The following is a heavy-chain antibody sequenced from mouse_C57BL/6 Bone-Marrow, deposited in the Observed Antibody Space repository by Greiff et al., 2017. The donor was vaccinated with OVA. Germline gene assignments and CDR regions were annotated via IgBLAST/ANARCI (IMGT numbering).Heavy chain of an antibody. CDR1: GYTFTSYW. J-gene: IGHJ3*01. V-gene: IGHV1-59*01. CDR3: ARLDDGYLFAY. CDR2: IDPSDSYT. D-gene: IGHD2-3*01. Sequence: QVQLQQPGAELVRPGTSVKLSCKASGYTFTSYWMHWVKQRPGQGLEWIGVIDPSDSYTNYNQKFKGKATLTVDQSSSTAYMQLSSLTSEDSAVYYCARLDDGYLFAYWGQGTLVTVSA.